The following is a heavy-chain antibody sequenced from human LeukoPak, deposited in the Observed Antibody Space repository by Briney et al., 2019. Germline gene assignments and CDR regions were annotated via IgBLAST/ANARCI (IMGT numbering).Heavy chain of an antibody. Sequence: GRSLRLSCAASGFTFSSYGMHWVRQAPGKGLEWVGRSRNKDHRYSTEYAASVNGRFSISRDNSKNSLYLQMNSLKTEDTAVYYCVRGHSGFDFWGQGTLVTVSS. CDR3: VRGHSGFDF. D-gene: IGHD4-23*01. V-gene: IGHV3-72*01. CDR2: SRNKDHRYST. J-gene: IGHJ4*02. CDR1: GFTFSSYG.